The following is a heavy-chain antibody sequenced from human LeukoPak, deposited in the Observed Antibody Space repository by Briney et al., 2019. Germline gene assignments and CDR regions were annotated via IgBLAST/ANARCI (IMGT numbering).Heavy chain of an antibody. CDR3: ARETGAPYAFDI. Sequence: GASVKVSCKASGGTFSSYAISWVRQAPGQGLERMGGIIPIFGTANYAQKFQGRVTITTDESTSTAYMELSSLRSEDTAVYYCARETGAPYAFDIWGQGTMVTVSS. V-gene: IGHV1-69*05. D-gene: IGHD1-1*01. CDR1: GGTFSSYA. J-gene: IGHJ3*02. CDR2: IIPIFGTA.